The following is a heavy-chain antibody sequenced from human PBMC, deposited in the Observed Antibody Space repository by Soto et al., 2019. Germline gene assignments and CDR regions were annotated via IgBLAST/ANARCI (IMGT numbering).Heavy chain of an antibody. D-gene: IGHD3-10*01. CDR3: ARSTAGGSETYYNSWYDP. Sequence: SETLSLTSAVYGGSFSGYYWIWIRHPPGRGLEWIWEINYRGTTNNNPSLKRRVTISVATSKNQFSLKVSSVTAADTAVYYCARSTAGGSETYYNSWYDPWGQGTLVTVSS. V-gene: IGHV4-34*01. CDR1: GGSFSGYY. CDR2: INYRGTT. J-gene: IGHJ5*02.